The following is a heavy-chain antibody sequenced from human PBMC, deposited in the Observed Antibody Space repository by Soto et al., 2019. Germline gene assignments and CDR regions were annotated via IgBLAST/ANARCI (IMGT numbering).Heavy chain of an antibody. CDR3: AITEGGSEGFGYYYGMDV. CDR2: ISGSGGST. J-gene: IGHJ6*02. CDR1: GFTFSSYA. D-gene: IGHD3-16*01. Sequence: GGSLRLSCAASGFTFSSYAMSWGRQAPGKGLEWVSAISGSGGSTYYADSVKVRFTISRDNSNNTLYLQMNSLRAEDTAVYYCAITEGGSEGFGYYYGMDVWGQGTTVTVSS. V-gene: IGHV3-23*01.